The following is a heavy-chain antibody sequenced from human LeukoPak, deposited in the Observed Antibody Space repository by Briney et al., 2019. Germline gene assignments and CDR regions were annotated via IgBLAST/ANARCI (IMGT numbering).Heavy chain of an antibody. D-gene: IGHD2-2*02. Sequence: GGSLRLSCAASGFTFSNYAMSWVRQAPGKGLEWVSGIGGSGDGTYYADSVKGRFTISRHNGKDSLYLQMNSLRAEDTAVYYCVRDDALEYCSGMNCYTENWFDPWGQGTLVTVSS. CDR3: VRDDALEYCSGMNCYTENWFDP. J-gene: IGHJ5*02. V-gene: IGHV3-23*01. CDR2: IGGSGDGT. CDR1: GFTFSNYA.